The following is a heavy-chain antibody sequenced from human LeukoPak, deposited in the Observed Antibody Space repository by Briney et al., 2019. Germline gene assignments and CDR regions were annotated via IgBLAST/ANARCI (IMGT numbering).Heavy chain of an antibody. J-gene: IGHJ4*02. CDR3: ARDRIVYYGSGSYYGVYFDY. V-gene: IGHV3-66*01. Sequence: GGSLRLSCAASGFTVSSNYMSWVRQAPGKGLEWVSVIYSGGSTYYADSVKGRFTISRDNSKNTLYLQMNSLRAEDTAVYYCARDRIVYYGSGSYYGVYFDYWGQGTLVTVSS. CDR2: IYSGGST. CDR1: GFTVSSNY. D-gene: IGHD3-10*01.